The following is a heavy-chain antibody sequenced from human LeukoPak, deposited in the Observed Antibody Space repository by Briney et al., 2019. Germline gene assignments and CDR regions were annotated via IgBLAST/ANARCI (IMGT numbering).Heavy chain of an antibody. CDR2: ISGSGGST. V-gene: IGHV3-23*01. Sequence: GGTLRLSCAASGFTFSSCGMSWVRQAPGKGLEWVSVISGSGGSTYNADSVKGRFTISRDNSKNTLYLQMNSLKSEDTAVYYCTTYGSGRKFDYWGQGILVTVSS. D-gene: IGHD3-10*01. J-gene: IGHJ4*02. CDR1: GFTFSSCG. CDR3: TTYGSGRKFDY.